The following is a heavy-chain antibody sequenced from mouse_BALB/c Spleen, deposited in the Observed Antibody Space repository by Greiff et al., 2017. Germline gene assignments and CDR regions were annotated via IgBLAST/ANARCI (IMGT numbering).Heavy chain of an antibody. CDR3: ARHVYYYGSPYFDY. V-gene: IGHV5-12-1*01. D-gene: IGHD1-1*01. CDR1: GFAFSSYD. Sequence: DVMLVESGGGLVKPGGSLKLSCAASGFAFSSYDMSWVRQTPEKRLEWVAYISSGGGSTYYPDTVKGRFTISRDNAKNTLYLQMSSLKSEDTAMYYCARHVYYYGSPYFDYWGQGTTLTVSS. CDR2: ISSGGGST. J-gene: IGHJ2*01.